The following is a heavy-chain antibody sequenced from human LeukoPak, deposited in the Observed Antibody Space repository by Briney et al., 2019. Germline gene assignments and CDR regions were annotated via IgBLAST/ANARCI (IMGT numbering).Heavy chain of an antibody. V-gene: IGHV3-23*01. D-gene: IGHD2-21*02. Sequence: GGSLRLSCAASGFTFSSYAMSWVRQASGKGLEWLSAISGSGGSTYYADSVKGRFTISRDNSKNTLYLQVNSLRAEDTAVYYCAKSLGSVVVTANDYWGQGTLVTVSS. CDR2: ISGSGGST. CDR3: AKSLGSVVVTANDY. CDR1: GFTFSSYA. J-gene: IGHJ4*02.